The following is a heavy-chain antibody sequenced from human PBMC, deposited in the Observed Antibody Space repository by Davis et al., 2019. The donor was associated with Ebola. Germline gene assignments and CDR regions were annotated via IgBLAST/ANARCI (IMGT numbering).Heavy chain of an antibody. V-gene: IGHV4-59*08. CDR2: IDHRGST. CDR3: ARRRGYSYGGADY. Sequence: SETLSLTCTVSGGSISSNCWTWIRQPPGKGLEWIGCIDHRGSTHYSSSLKSRVTISLDTSKNQFSLKLSSVTAADTAVYYCARRRGYSYGGADYWGQGTLVTVSS. D-gene: IGHD5-18*01. J-gene: IGHJ4*02. CDR1: GGSISSNC.